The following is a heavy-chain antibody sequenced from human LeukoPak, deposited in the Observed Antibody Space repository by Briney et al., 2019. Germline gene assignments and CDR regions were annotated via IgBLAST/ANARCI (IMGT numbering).Heavy chain of an antibody. CDR3: LVDLYIGGFVGFDY. CDR1: GFTFSDYG. V-gene: IGHV3-23*01. D-gene: IGHD2-15*01. CDR2: IGGRGGST. Sequence: GGTLRLSCAASGFTFSDYGMSWVRQSPGKGLEWVSTIGGRGGSTYYADSVKGRFTISRDNSKNTLYLQMNSLKTEDTAVYYCLVDLYIGGFVGFDYWGQGTLVTVSS. J-gene: IGHJ4*02.